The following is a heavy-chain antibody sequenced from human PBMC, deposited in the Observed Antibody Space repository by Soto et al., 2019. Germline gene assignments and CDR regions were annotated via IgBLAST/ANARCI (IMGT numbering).Heavy chain of an antibody. J-gene: IGHJ6*02. CDR3: AREQYDFRSGSYYYAMEV. CDR2: IYYTGST. D-gene: IGHD3-3*01. Sequence: KASETLSLTCTVRVGSVSSHSHYWSWIRQTPGKGLEWIGYIYYTGSTNYTPSLKGRVTMPVDTSRDQVSLRLRYVTRADTAVYYCAREQYDFRSGSYYYAMEVWAQGTKVT. CDR1: VGSVSSHSHY. V-gene: IGHV4-61*01.